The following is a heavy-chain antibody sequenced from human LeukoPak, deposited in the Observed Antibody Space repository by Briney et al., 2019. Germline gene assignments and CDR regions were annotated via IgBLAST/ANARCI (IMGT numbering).Heavy chain of an antibody. Sequence: SETLSLTRTVSGGSISSNSFHWGWIRQPPGKGLEWIGSIDYSGSTYYNPSLKSRVTISVDTSKNQFSLKLQSVTAADTAVYYCARRLNWFDPWGQGTLVTVSS. CDR1: GGSISSNSFH. D-gene: IGHD3-16*01. J-gene: IGHJ5*02. CDR2: IDYSGST. CDR3: ARRLNWFDP. V-gene: IGHV4-39*01.